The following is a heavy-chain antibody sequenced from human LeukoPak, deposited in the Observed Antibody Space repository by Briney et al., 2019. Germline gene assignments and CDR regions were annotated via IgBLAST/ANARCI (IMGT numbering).Heavy chain of an antibody. V-gene: IGHV1-3*04. CDR1: GYSFTTFP. Sequence: ASVKVSCKASGYSFTTFPIHWVRQAPGQAPEWVGWIHTGNGDTKYSQAFQDRVTTARDAPATTAFMELSSLRSEDTAVYYCARDAAGLLDHWGQGTLVTVSS. J-gene: IGHJ4*02. CDR2: IHTGNGDT. D-gene: IGHD6-25*01. CDR3: ARDAAGLLDH.